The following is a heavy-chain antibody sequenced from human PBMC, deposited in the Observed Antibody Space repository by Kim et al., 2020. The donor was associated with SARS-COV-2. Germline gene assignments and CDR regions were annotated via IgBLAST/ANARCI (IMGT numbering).Heavy chain of an antibody. Sequence: VKGRFTISTDNSKNSLYLQMNSLRTEDTALYYCAKDVGPPGGPPYGMDVWGRGTTVTVSS. V-gene: IGHV3-43*01. D-gene: IGHD3-10*01. CDR3: AKDVGPPGGPPYGMDV. J-gene: IGHJ6*02.